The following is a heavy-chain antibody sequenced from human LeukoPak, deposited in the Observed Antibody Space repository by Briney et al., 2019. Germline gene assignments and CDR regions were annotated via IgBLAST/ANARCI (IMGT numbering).Heavy chain of an antibody. V-gene: IGHV3-7*01. CDR1: GFTFSNYW. D-gene: IGHD3-22*01. CDR3: ARIYYDTSGSY. J-gene: IGHJ4*02. Sequence: GGSLRLSCAVSGFTFSNYWMSWVRQAPGKGLEWVANIKQDGSETYHVDSVKGRFTISRDNAKNLLYLQMDSLRADDTAVYYRARIYYDTSGSYWGQGTLVTVSS. CDR2: IKQDGSET.